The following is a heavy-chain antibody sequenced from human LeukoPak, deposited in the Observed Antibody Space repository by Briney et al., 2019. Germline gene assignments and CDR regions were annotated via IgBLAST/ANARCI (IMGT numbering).Heavy chain of an antibody. D-gene: IGHD3-22*01. CDR2: ISWNSGRI. CDR3: AKGLRGYYDSSGYNDAFDV. Sequence: GGSLRLSCAVSGFRFDDYAMHWVRQGPGKGLEWVSGISWNSGRIGYADAVEGRFTISRDNAKNSLHLQMNSLRAEDTALYYCAKGLRGYYDSSGYNDAFDVWGQGTMVTVSS. CDR1: GFRFDDYA. V-gene: IGHV3-9*01. J-gene: IGHJ3*01.